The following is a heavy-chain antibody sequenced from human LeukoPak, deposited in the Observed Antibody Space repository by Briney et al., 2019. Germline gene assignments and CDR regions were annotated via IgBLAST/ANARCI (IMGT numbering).Heavy chain of an antibody. CDR2: INPNSGGT. CDR3: ARDSYDSGYYYYYMDV. Sequence: ASVKVSCKASGYTFTGYYMHWVRQAPGQGLEWMGWINPNSGGTNYAQKFQGRVTMTRDTSISTAYLELSRLRSDDTAVYYCARDSYDSGYYYYYMDVWGKGTTVTVSS. V-gene: IGHV1-2*02. D-gene: IGHD5-12*01. J-gene: IGHJ6*03. CDR1: GYTFTGYY.